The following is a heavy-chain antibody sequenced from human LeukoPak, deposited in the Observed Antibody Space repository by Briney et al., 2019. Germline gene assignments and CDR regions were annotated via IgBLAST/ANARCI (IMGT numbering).Heavy chain of an antibody. J-gene: IGHJ6*02. CDR3: ARHSMTTVTTLDDYYYYYGMDV. D-gene: IGHD4-11*01. CDR1: GGSISSYY. Sequence: PSETLSLTCTVSGGSISSYYWSWIRQPPGKGLEWIGYIYYSGSTNYNPSLKSRVTISVDTSKNQFSLKLSSVTAADTAAYYCARHSMTTVTTLDDYYYYYGMDVWGQGTTVTVSS. V-gene: IGHV4-59*08. CDR2: IYYSGST.